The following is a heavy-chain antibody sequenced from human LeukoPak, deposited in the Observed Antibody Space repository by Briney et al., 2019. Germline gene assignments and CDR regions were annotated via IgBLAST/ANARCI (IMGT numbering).Heavy chain of an antibody. CDR3: AGGTGFIIKD. CDR1: GFTFSAYN. Sequence: GGSLRLSCAASGFTFSAYNMNWVRQAPGKGLEWVSSISSSRGYIYYADSVKGRFTISRDNAKNSLYLQMNNLRVEDTAMYYCAGGTGFIIKDWGQGTLVTVSS. CDR2: ISSSRGYI. J-gene: IGHJ4*02. D-gene: IGHD3-9*01. V-gene: IGHV3-21*04.